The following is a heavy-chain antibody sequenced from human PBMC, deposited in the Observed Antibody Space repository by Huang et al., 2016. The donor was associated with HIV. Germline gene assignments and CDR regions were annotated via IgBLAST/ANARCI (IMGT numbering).Heavy chain of an antibody. J-gene: IGHJ4*02. CDR3: TRGKVALDY. D-gene: IGHD1-26*01. Sequence: EVQLVESGGGLVQPGRSLRLSCTASGFTFGDYAMRWFRKGAGKGRDWEGFIRSKASGGTTEYAASVKGRFTISRDDSKSIAYLQMNSLKTEDTAVYYCTRGKVALDYWGQGTLVTVSS. CDR1: GFTFGDYA. CDR2: IRSKASGGTT. V-gene: IGHV3-49*03.